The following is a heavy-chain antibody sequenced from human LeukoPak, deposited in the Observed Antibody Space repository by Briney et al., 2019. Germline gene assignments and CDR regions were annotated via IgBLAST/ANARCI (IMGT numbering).Heavy chain of an antibody. CDR2: IYSGGST. J-gene: IGHJ4*02. Sequence: GGSLRLSCAASGFTVSSNYMSWVRQAPGKGLEWVSVIYSGGSTYYADSVKGRFTISRDNSKNTLYLQMNSLRAEDTAVHYCARDSSTVTPEAPSDYWGQGTLVTVSS. D-gene: IGHD4-17*01. V-gene: IGHV3-66*01. CDR3: ARDSSTVTPEAPSDY. CDR1: GFTVSSNY.